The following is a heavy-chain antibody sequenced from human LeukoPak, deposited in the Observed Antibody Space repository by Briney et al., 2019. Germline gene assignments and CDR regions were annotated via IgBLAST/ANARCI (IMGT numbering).Heavy chain of an antibody. D-gene: IGHD3-9*01. Sequence: GSLRLSCTASGFSFGDHAMTWARQAPGKGLEWVSFIRSEAYGQTTEYAASVKDRFTISRDNSKGIVYLQMNSLKPEDTAKYYCARGPIYLWIYYGMDVWGQGTT. CDR3: ARGPIYLWIYYGMDV. CDR1: GFSFGDHA. J-gene: IGHJ6*02. V-gene: IGHV3-49*04. CDR2: IRSEAYGQTT.